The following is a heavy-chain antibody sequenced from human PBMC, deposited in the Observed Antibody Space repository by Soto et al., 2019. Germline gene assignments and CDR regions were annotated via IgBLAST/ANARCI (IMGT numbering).Heavy chain of an antibody. CDR2: IYPGDSDT. Sequence: GESLKISCQGSGYSFTSYWIGWVRQMPGKGLEWMGIIYPGDSDTRYSPSFQGQVTISADKSISTAYLQWSSLKASDTAMYYCASLILSIAVAGGSDAFDIWGQGTMVTVSS. J-gene: IGHJ3*02. CDR1: GYSFTSYW. CDR3: ASLILSIAVAGGSDAFDI. V-gene: IGHV5-51*01. D-gene: IGHD6-19*01.